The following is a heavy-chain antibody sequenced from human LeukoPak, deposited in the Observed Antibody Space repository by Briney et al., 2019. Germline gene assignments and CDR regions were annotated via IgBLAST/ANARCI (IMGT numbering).Heavy chain of an antibody. V-gene: IGHV3-33*01. CDR1: GFTFSSYG. J-gene: IGHJ3*02. CDR2: IWYDGSNK. Sequence: GRSLRLSCAASGFTFSSYGMHWVRQAPGKGLEWVAVIWYDGSNKYYADSVKGRFTISRDNSKNTLYLQMNSLRAEDTAVYYCARRRIGAGGTGFDAFDIWGQGTMVIVSS. CDR3: ARRRIGAGGTGFDAFDI. D-gene: IGHD6-13*01.